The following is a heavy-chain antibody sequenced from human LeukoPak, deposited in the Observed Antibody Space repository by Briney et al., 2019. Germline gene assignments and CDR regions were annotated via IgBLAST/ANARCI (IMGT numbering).Heavy chain of an antibody. CDR3: AKDVRTGGWYDLLFDF. D-gene: IGHD6-19*01. V-gene: IGHV3-53*01. Sequence: GGSLRLSCAASGFTVSSNYMSWVRQAPGKGLEWVSVIYSGGSTYYADSVKGRFTISRDNSKNTLHLQMNSLRAEDTAVYYCAKDVRTGGWYDLLFDFWGQGTLVTVSS. J-gene: IGHJ4*02. CDR2: IYSGGST. CDR1: GFTVSSNY.